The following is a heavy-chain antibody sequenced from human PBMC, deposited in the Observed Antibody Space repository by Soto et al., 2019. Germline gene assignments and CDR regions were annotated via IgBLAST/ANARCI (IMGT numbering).Heavy chain of an antibody. J-gene: IGHJ4*02. CDR1: GYTFTSYA. V-gene: IGHV1-3*01. CDR2: INAGNGNT. CDR3: ARGPPFPEQFFDY. Sequence: QVQLVQSGAEVKKPGASVKVSCKASGYTFTSYAMHWVRQAPGQRLEWMGWINAGNGNTKYSQKFQGRVTITRDTSASTGYMEPSSLRTEEKAVYFCARGPPFPEQFFDYWGQGTLVTVSS.